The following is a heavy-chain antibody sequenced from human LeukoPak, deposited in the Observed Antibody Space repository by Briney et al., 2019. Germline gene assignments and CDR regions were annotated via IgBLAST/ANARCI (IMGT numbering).Heavy chain of an antibody. CDR3: ARYSSSWYGAFDI. CDR2: INPNSGGT. D-gene: IGHD6-13*01. CDR1: GYTLTELS. J-gene: IGHJ3*02. V-gene: IGHV1-2*02. Sequence: ASVKVSCKVSGYTLTELSMHWVRQAPGQGLEWMGWINPNSGGTNYAQKFQGRVTMTRDTSISTAYMELSRLRSDNTAVYYCARYSSSWYGAFDIWGQGTMVTVSS.